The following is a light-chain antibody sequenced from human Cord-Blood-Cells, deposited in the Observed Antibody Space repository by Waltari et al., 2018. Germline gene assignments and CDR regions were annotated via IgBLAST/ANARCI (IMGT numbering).Light chain of an antibody. CDR1: QSISSY. CDR2: AAS. Sequence: DIQMTQSPSSLSASVGDRVTITCRASQSISSYLNWYQQKPGKAPKLLIYAASSLQSGVPSMFSGSGSGTGFTLTISSLQPEDCATYYCQQSYSTPPTFGQGTKLEIK. V-gene: IGKV1-39*01. CDR3: QQSYSTPPT. J-gene: IGKJ2*01.